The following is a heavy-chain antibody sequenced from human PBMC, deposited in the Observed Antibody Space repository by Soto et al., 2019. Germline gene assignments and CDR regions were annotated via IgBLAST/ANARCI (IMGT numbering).Heavy chain of an antibody. D-gene: IGHD5-12*01. J-gene: IGHJ6*02. Sequence: PSETLSLTCTVSGGSVSSGSYYWSWIRQPPGKGLEWIGYIYYSGSTNYNPSLKSRVTISVDTSKNQFSLKLSSVTAADTAVYYCARASGYDLGYYYYGMDVWGQGTTVTVSS. CDR1: GGSVSSGSYY. CDR3: ARASGYDLGYYYYGMDV. V-gene: IGHV4-61*01. CDR2: IYYSGST.